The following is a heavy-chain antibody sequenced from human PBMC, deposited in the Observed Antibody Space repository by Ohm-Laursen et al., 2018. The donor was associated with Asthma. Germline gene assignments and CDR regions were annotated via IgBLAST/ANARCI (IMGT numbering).Heavy chain of an antibody. Sequence: ASVKVSCKASGYTFIGNYIHWVRQAPGQGLEWMGRINPNSDGTNYAQKFQGRITMTRDTSITTTYMELTRLTSDDTAVYYCARDGGNWNYFDYWGQGTLVTVSS. CDR3: ARDGGNWNYFDY. J-gene: IGHJ4*02. CDR1: GYTFIGNY. CDR2: INPNSDGT. D-gene: IGHD1-20*01. V-gene: IGHV1-2*06.